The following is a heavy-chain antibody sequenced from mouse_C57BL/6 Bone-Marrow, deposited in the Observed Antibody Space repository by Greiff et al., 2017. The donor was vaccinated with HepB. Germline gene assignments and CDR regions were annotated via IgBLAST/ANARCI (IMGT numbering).Heavy chain of an antibody. CDR1: GFNIKDDY. Sequence: EVKLMESGAELVRPGASVKLSCTASGFNIKDDYMPWVKQSPEQGLEWIGWIDPENGDTEYASKFQGKATMTADTSSNTAYLQLSSLTSEDAAVYYGTARQFNTGLDYWGQGTTVTVSS. CDR3: TARQFNTGLDY. CDR2: IDPENGDT. D-gene: IGHD4-1*01. V-gene: IGHV14-4*01. J-gene: IGHJ2*01.